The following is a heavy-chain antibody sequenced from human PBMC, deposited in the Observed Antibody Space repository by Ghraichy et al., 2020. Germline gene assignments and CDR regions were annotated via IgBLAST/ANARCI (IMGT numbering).Heavy chain of an antibody. CDR2: IKSKTDGGTT. CDR1: GFTFSNAW. Sequence: GGSLRLSCAASGFTFSNAWMSWVRQAPGKGLEWVGHIKSKTDGGTTDYGAPVKGRFTISRDDSKNTLFLQMNSLKTEDTAVYFCTTALDGDYDYWGQGTLVTVSS. V-gene: IGHV3-15*01. D-gene: IGHD4-17*01. CDR3: TTALDGDYDY. J-gene: IGHJ4*02.